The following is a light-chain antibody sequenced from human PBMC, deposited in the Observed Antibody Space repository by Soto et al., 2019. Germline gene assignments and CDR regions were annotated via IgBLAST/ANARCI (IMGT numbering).Light chain of an antibody. CDR2: DAS. J-gene: IGKJ1*01. CDR3: QQYGDRPRT. V-gene: IGKV3-15*01. CDR1: QDIGSA. Sequence: EVVLTQSPATLSVSPGDRATLSCRASQDIGSAVAWYHQRSGQAPRLLIFDASIRVPTTPARFSGSVSGTEFTLTISSLESEDFEVYFCQQYGDRPRTFGQGTKVDIX.